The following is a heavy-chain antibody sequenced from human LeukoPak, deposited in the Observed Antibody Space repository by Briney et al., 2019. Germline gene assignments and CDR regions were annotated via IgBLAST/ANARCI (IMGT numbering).Heavy chain of an antibody. D-gene: IGHD5-24*01. J-gene: IGHJ3*02. CDR2: INPSGGST. CDR1: GYTFTSYY. Sequence: ASVKVSCKASGYTFTSYYMHWVRQAPGQELEWMGIINPSGGSTSYAQKSQGRVTMTRDMSTSTVYMELSSLRSEDTAVYYCARLGEVATILGAFDIWGQGTMVTVSS. V-gene: IGHV1-46*01. CDR3: ARLGEVATILGAFDI.